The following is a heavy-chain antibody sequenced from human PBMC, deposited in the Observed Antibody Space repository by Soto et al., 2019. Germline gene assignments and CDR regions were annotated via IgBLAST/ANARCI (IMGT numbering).Heavy chain of an antibody. CDR1: GGSISSYY. CDR2: IYYSGST. V-gene: IGHV4-59*12. Sequence: SETKSVTCTVSGGSISSYYLSWIRQPPGKGLEWIGYIYYSGSTNYNPSVKGRFTISRDNAKNTLYLQMNSLRAEDTAVYYCTRGPTGPEDYWGQGTLVTVSS. J-gene: IGHJ4*02. D-gene: IGHD1-1*01. CDR3: TRGPTGPEDY.